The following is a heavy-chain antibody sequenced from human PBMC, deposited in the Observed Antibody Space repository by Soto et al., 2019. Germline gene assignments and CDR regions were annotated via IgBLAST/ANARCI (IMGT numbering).Heavy chain of an antibody. Sequence: GGSLRLSCAASGFTFSSYDMHWVRQATGKGLEWVSAIGTAGDTYYPGSVKGRFTISRENAKNSLYLQMNSLRAGDTAVYYCARGHTVTGVDDAFDIWGQGTMVTVSS. V-gene: IGHV3-13*01. CDR2: IGTAGDT. J-gene: IGHJ3*02. CDR3: ARGHTVTGVDDAFDI. D-gene: IGHD4-4*01. CDR1: GFTFSSYD.